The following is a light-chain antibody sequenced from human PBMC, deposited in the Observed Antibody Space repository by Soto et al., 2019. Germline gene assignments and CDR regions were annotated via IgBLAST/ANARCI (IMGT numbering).Light chain of an antibody. V-gene: IGKV3-11*01. Sequence: IVLTQSPATRSLSPGERASLSCRASQSISSFLAWYQQKPGQSPRLLIYDASNRATGIPARFSGSGSGTDFTLTISSLEPQDFVFYYCQQRSNWPPLTFGGGTKVDIK. CDR2: DAS. CDR3: QQRSNWPPLT. J-gene: IGKJ4*01. CDR1: QSISSF.